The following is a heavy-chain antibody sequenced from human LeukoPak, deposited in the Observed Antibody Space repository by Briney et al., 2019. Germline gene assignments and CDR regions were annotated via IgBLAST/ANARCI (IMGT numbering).Heavy chain of an antibody. J-gene: IGHJ1*01. CDR1: GFTFSRYW. CDR2: IKSDGKT. Sequence: GGSLRLSCEASGFTFSRYWMHWVRQAPGKGLVWVSRIKSDGKTNYADSVKGRFTISRDNAKNTVSLQMNSLRADDTGVYYCARAPSEVGGYYPEYFRHWGQGALVTVSS. V-gene: IGHV3-74*01. CDR3: ARAPSEVGGYYPEYFRH. D-gene: IGHD3-3*01.